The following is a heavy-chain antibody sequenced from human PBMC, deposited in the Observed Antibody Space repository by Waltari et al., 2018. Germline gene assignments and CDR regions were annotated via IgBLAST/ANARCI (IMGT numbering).Heavy chain of an antibody. CDR3: ARKEGHGPDYYYYYGMDV. J-gene: IGHJ6*02. V-gene: IGHV1-69*13. CDR1: GGTFSSYA. Sequence: QVQLVQSGAEVKKPGSSVKVSCKASGGTFSSYAISWVRPAPGQGLEWMGGIIPIFGTANYAQKFQGRVTITADESTSTAYMELSSLRSEDTAVYYCARKEGHGPDYYYYYGMDVWGQGTTVTVSS. CDR2: IIPIFGTA.